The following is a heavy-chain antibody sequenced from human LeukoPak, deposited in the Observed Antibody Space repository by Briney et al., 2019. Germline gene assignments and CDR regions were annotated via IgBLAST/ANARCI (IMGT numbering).Heavy chain of an antibody. D-gene: IGHD3-3*01. J-gene: IGHJ5*02. V-gene: IGHV1-2*02. CDR1: GYTFTGYY. CDR2: INPNSGGT. Sequence: ASVKVSCKASGYTFTGYYMHWVRQAPGQGLEWMGWINPNSGGTNYAQKFQGRVTMTRDTPISTAYMELSRLRSDDTAVYYCARDQGLTISRNWFDPWGQGTLVIVSS. CDR3: ARDQGLTISRNWFDP.